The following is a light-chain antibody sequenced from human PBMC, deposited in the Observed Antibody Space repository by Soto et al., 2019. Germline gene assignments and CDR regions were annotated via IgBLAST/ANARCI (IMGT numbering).Light chain of an antibody. V-gene: IGKV1-5*03. J-gene: IGKJ1*01. Sequence: DIQMTQSPSTLSASVGDRVTITCRASQSISSWLAWYQQKPGKAPKLLIYKASSLESGVPSRFSGSGSWTEFTLTIRSLQPDDFATYYCQQYNSYLVTFGQGTKVEIK. CDR3: QQYNSYLVT. CDR1: QSISSW. CDR2: KAS.